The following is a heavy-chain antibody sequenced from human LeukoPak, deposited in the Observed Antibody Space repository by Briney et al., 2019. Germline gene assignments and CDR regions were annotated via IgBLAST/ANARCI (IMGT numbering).Heavy chain of an antibody. D-gene: IGHD2-21*02. Sequence: AETLSLTCTVSGGSIINHYWSWVRQPPGKGLEWIGYIYYTGSEHYNSYLKRRVSMSVDTSKNQFSLMVTSVTAADTAVYYCVRGTETDDFFDYWGQGTLVTVSS. V-gene: IGHV4-59*08. J-gene: IGHJ4*02. CDR1: GGSIINHY. CDR3: VRGTETDDFFDY. CDR2: IYYTGSE.